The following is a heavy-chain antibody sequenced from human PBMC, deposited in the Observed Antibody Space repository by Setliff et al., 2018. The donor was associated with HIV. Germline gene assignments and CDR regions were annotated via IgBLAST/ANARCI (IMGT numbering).Heavy chain of an antibody. CDR1: GFTFSSYS. D-gene: IGHD2-2*01. J-gene: IGHJ6*02. CDR3: ARWGDIVVVPAAELYYYYYYGMDV. V-gene: IGHV3-21*01. CDR2: ISSSSSYI. Sequence: GGSLRLSCAASGFTFSSYSMNWVRQAPGKGLEWVSSISSSSSYIYYADSVKGRFTISRDNAKNSLYLQMNSLRAEDTAVYYCARWGDIVVVPAAELYYYYYYGMDVWGQGTTVTVS.